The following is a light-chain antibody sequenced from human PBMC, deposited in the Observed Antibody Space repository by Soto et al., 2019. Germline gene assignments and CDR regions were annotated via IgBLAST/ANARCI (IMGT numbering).Light chain of an antibody. CDR1: QSISTY. CDR2: TTS. Sequence: DIQMTQSPSSLSAYVGDRVTITFRASQSISTYLNWYLQKPGKAPNLLIYTTSILESGVPSRFSGSGSGTDFTLTISSLQPEDFATYFCQQSYSRPRTFGQGTKVDIK. CDR3: QQSYSRPRT. J-gene: IGKJ1*01. V-gene: IGKV1-39*01.